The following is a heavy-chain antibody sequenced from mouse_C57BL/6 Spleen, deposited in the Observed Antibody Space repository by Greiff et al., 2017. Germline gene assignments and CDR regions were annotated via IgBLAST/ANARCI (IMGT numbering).Heavy chain of an antibody. V-gene: IGHV1-55*01. CDR2: IYPGSGST. CDR1: GYTFTSYW. J-gene: IGHJ4*01. CDR3: ARGGSYYAMDY. Sequence: QVQLQQPGAELVKPGASVKMSCKASGYTFTSYWITWVKQRPGKGLEWIGDIYPGSGSTNYNEKFKSKATLTVETSSSTAYMQLSSLTSEDSAVYYCARGGSYYAMDYWCQGTSVTVSS.